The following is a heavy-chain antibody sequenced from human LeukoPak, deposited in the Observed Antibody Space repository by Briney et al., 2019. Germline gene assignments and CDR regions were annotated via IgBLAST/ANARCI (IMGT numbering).Heavy chain of an antibody. CDR2: IKQDESEK. J-gene: IGHJ6*03. D-gene: IGHD3-10*01. CDR1: GFTFSTYW. V-gene: IGHV3-7*01. Sequence: GSLRLSCAASGFTFSTYWMSWVRQAPGKGLEWVANIKQDESEKYYVDSVKGRFTISRDNAKNSLYLQMNSLRAEDTAVYYCARDLRAASHYGSGSYSNYYMDVWGKGTTVTVSS. CDR3: ARDLRAASHYGSGSYSNYYMDV.